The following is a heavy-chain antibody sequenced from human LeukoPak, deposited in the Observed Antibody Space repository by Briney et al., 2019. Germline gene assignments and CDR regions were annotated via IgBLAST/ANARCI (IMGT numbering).Heavy chain of an antibody. D-gene: IGHD1-26*01. CDR1: GGTFSSYA. CDR3: SRDGWGGELELHDY. Sequence: ASVKVSCKASGGTFSSYAISWVRQAPGRGLEWMGRIIPILGIANYAQKFQGRATITADKSTRTAYIALSSRGSEETAGYYWSRDGWGGELELHDYWGQGTLVTVSS. V-gene: IGHV1-69*04. J-gene: IGHJ4*02. CDR2: IIPILGIA.